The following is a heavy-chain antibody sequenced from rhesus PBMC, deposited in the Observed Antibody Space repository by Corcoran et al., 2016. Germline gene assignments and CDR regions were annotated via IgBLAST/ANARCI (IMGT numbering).Heavy chain of an antibody. CDR3: ARGSFRNAFDF. CDR1: VYSISSNY. J-gene: IGHJ3*01. V-gene: IGHV4-147*01. CDR2: IYGSSGST. Sequence: QVQLQESGPGLVKPSETLSLTCAVSVYSISSNYWRWIRQPPGKGLSWIGYIYGSSGSTYYNPSLKRRVTISTDTSKNQFALKLSSVTAADTAVYYCARGSFRNAFDFWGQGLRVTVSS.